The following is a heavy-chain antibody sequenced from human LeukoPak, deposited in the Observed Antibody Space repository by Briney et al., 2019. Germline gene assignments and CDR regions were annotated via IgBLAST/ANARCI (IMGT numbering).Heavy chain of an antibody. CDR2: IYHIATT. CDR1: GASISNSNW. CDR3: ARDRYDFLTGYRHTIET. J-gene: IGHJ5*02. V-gene: IGHV4-4*02. D-gene: IGHD3-9*01. Sequence: SETLSLTCAVSGASISNSNWWTWVRQPPGKGLEWIGAIYHIATTHYNPSLDFRVTMSVDKSKNHFSLKLTSVTAADTAMYFCARDRYDFLTGYRHTIETWGQGTLVTVSS.